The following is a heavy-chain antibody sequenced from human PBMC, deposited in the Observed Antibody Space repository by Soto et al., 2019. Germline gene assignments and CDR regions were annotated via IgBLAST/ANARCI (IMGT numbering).Heavy chain of an antibody. CDR1: GYTFTSYY. V-gene: IGHV1-46*03. CDR2: INPSGGST. CDR3: ARDESSSWYGGAFDI. Sequence: ASVKVSCKASGYTFTSYYMHWVRQAPGQGLEWMGIINPSGGSTSYAQKFQGRVTMTRDTSTSTVYMELSSLRSEDTAVYYCARDESSSWYGGAFDIWGQGTMVTVSS. D-gene: IGHD6-13*01. J-gene: IGHJ3*02.